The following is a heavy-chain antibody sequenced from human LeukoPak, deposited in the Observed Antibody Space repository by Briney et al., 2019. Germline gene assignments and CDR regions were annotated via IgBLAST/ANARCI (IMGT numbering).Heavy chain of an antibody. J-gene: IGHJ3*02. CDR1: GFTFSSYW. V-gene: IGHV3-7*02. CDR2: IKQDGSEK. D-gene: IGHD3-9*01. Sequence: PGVSMRLSCAASGFTFSSYWMSWVRQAPGKGLEWVANIKQDGSEKYYVDSVKGRFTISRDSAKNSLYLQMNSLRDEDTALYYCARVDWSDAFDIWGQGTMVTVSS. CDR3: ARVDWSDAFDI.